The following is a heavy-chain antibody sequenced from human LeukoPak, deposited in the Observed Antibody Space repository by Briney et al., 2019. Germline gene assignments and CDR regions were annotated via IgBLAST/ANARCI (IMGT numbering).Heavy chain of an antibody. J-gene: IGHJ5*02. CDR1: GHTFTSYY. V-gene: IGHV1-46*03. CDR3: ARDLYSYDSSGYYYGWFDP. CDR2: INPSGGST. D-gene: IGHD3-22*01. Sequence: ASVKVSCKASGHTFTSYYMHWVRQAPGQGLEWMGIINPSGGSTSYAQKFQGRVTMTRDTSTSTVYMELSSLRSEDTAVYYCARDLYSYDSSGYYYGWFDPWGQGTLVTVSS.